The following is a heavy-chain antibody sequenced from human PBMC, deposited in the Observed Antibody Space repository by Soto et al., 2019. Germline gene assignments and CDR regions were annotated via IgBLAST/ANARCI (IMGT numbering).Heavy chain of an antibody. Sequence: QITLKESGPTLLTPTQTLTLTCTCSGFSISSDAVGVGWNRQSQGKAPEWLALLFRDGDRRYSPTLKSRLVITRDTSTYQVFLTMTTLDPVDTAAYAFVFSRRRASCSGGNCYYWAYWGQGTLVTVSS. D-gene: IGHD2-15*01. V-gene: IGHV2-5*02. CDR3: VFSRRRASCSGGNCYYWAY. CDR2: LFRDGDR. CDR1: GFSISSDAVG. J-gene: IGHJ4*02.